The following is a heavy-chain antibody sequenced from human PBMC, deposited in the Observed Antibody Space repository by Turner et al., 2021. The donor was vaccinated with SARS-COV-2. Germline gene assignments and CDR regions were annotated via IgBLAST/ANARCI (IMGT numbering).Heavy chain of an antibody. D-gene: IGHD6-13*01. CDR2: IYYSGST. CDR1: VGAISSSSYY. Sequence: QPQLQYSVPVLVKPSETLSLTCTVSVGAISSSSYYWGWIRQPPGKGLEWIGSIYYSGSTYYNPSLKSRVTIAVDPSMDQCCLKLSSVTAADTAVYYCTTSTVAGTGLKYYGKDVWGQGTTVTVYS. V-gene: IGHV4-39*01. CDR3: TTSTVAGTGLKYYGKDV. J-gene: IGHJ6*02.